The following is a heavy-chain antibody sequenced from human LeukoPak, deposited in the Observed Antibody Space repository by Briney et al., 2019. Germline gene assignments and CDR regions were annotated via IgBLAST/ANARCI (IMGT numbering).Heavy chain of an antibody. D-gene: IGHD3-10*01. CDR2: ISSSGSTI. Sequence: PGGSLRLSCAASGFTFSSYEMNWVRQAPGKGLEWVSYISSSGSTIYYADSVKGRFTISRDNAKNSLYLQMNSLRAEDTAVYYCARPVLSMVRGVPKNLDAFDIWGQGTMVTVSS. J-gene: IGHJ3*02. CDR1: GFTFSSYE. CDR3: ARPVLSMVRGVPKNLDAFDI. V-gene: IGHV3-48*03.